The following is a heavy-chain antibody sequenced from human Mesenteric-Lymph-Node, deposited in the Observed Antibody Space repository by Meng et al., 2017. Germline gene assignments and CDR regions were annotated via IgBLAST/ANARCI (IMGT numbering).Heavy chain of an antibody. CDR2: IYYSGST. V-gene: IGHV4-59*01. Sequence: SETLSLTCTASGGSISSYYWSWIRQPPGKGLEWIGYIYYSGSTNYNPSLKSRVTISVDTSKNQFSLKLSSVTAADTAVYYCARDIQQLVTRKVGGVLAFDIWGQGTMVTVSS. CDR1: GGSISSYY. D-gene: IGHD6-13*01. J-gene: IGHJ3*02. CDR3: ARDIQQLVTRKVGGVLAFDI.